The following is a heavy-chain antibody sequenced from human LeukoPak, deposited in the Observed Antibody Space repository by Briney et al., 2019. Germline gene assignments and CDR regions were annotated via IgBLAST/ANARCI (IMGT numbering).Heavy chain of an antibody. D-gene: IGHD1-26*01. CDR1: GFTFSSYS. Sequence: GGSLRLSCAASGFTFSSYSMNWVRQAPGKGLEWVSSISSSSSYIYYADSVKGRFTISRDNAKNSLYLQMNSLRAEDTAVYYCAASSKGSYDYWGQGTLVTVSS. CDR3: AASSKGSYDY. J-gene: IGHJ4*02. CDR2: ISSSSSYI. V-gene: IGHV3-21*01.